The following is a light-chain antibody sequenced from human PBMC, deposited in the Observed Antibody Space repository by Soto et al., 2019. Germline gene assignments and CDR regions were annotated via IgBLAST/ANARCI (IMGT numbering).Light chain of an antibody. CDR1: TSNIGSNT. J-gene: IGLJ3*02. Sequence: QSVLTQPPSASGTPGQSVTISCSGSTSNIGSNTVNWYQQLPRTAPKLLVYSNDQRPSGVPDRFSASKSGTSAFLAISGLQSEDEADYDCAVWDDSLNAWVFGGGTKLTVL. CDR2: SND. V-gene: IGLV1-44*01. CDR3: AVWDDSLNAWV.